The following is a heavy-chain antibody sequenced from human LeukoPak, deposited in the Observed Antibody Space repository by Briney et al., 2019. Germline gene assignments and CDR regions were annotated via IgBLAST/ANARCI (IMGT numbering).Heavy chain of an antibody. CDR1: GGSISSSSYY. CDR2: IYYSGST. V-gene: IGHV4-39*01. J-gene: IGHJ4*02. D-gene: IGHD6-6*01. Sequence: SETLSLTCTVSGGSISSSSYYWGWIRQPPGKGLEWIGSIYYSGSTYYNPSLKSRVTISVDTSKNQFSLKLSSVTAADTAVYYCARFWYSSSFGFDYWGQGTLVTVSS. CDR3: ARFWYSSSFGFDY.